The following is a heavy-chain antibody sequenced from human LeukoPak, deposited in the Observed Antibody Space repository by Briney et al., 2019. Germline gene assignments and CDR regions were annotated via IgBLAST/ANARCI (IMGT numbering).Heavy chain of an antibody. Sequence: SETLSLTCTVSGGSISSSNFYWGWIRQPPGKGLEWIGSIYYSGSTYYNPSLKSRVSISVDTSKNQFSLKLSSVTAADTAVYYCARGNRIQLWLFDYWGQGTLVAVSS. J-gene: IGHJ4*02. D-gene: IGHD5-18*01. CDR2: IYYSGST. V-gene: IGHV4-39*07. CDR1: GGSISSSNFY. CDR3: ARGNRIQLWLFDY.